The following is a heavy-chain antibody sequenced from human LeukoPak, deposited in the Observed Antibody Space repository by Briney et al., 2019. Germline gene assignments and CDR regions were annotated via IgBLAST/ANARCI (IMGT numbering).Heavy chain of an antibody. D-gene: IGHD2-21*01. CDR2: ISGSGGST. J-gene: IGHJ2*01. CDR1: GFTFSSYA. CDR3: AKDILRDWYFDL. V-gene: IGHV3-23*01. Sequence: GGSLRLSCAASGFTFSSYAMSWVRQAPGKGLEWVSAISGSGGSTYYADSVKGRFTISRDNSKNTLYLRMNSLRAEDTAVYYCAKDILRDWYFDLWGRGTLVTVSS.